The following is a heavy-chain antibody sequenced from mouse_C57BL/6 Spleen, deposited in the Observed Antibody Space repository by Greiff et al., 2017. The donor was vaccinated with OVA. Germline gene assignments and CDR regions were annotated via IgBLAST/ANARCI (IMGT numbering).Heavy chain of an antibody. D-gene: IGHD1-1*01. CDR1: GYTFTSYW. J-gene: IGHJ1*03. V-gene: IGHV1-50*01. CDR3: ASLLTTVVDGGYFDV. Sequence: QVQLQQPGAELVKPGASVKLSCKASGYTFTSYWMQWVKQRPGQGLEWIGEIDPSDSYTNYNQKFKGKATLTVDTSSSTAYMQLSSLTSEDSAVYYCASLLTTVVDGGYFDVWGTGTTVTVSS. CDR2: IDPSDSYT.